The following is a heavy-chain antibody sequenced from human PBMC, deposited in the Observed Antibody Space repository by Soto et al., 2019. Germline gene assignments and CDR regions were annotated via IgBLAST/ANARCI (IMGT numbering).Heavy chain of an antibody. V-gene: IGHV4-4*02. Sequence: SETLSLTCTVSGGSISGPFWWNWVRKPPGKGLEWIGEIYHSGTTNYNPSLKSRLTISVDKSKNQFSLTLRSVTAADTALYYCERDIVGVTDYWGQGALVTVSS. CDR2: IYHSGTT. J-gene: IGHJ4*02. CDR3: ERDIVGVTDY. CDR1: GGSISGPFW. D-gene: IGHD2-21*02.